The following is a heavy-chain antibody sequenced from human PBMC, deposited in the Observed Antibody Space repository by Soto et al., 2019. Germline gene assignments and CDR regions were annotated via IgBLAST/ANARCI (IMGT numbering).Heavy chain of an antibody. CDR3: ARVANYDFWSGYLYYYYGMDV. Sequence: SETLSLTCTVSGGSISSGGYYWSWIRQHPGKGLEWIGYIYYSGSTYYNPSLKSRVTISVDTSKNQFSLKLSSVTAADTAVYYCARVANYDFWSGYLYYYYGMDVWGQGTTVTVSS. V-gene: IGHV4-31*03. CDR2: IYYSGST. D-gene: IGHD3-3*01. CDR1: GGSISSGGYY. J-gene: IGHJ6*02.